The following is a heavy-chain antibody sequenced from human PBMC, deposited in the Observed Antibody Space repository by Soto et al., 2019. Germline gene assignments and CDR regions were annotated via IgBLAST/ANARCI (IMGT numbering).Heavy chain of an antibody. Sequence: PGGSLRLSCAASGFTFNNYAMSWVRQAPGKGLEWVSGISGSGTYTYFADSVKGRFTISRDNSKNTLSLQVSSLRAEDTAIYYCAKSGSGYYKLIDYWGQGTLVTVSS. J-gene: IGHJ4*02. CDR2: ISGSGTYT. D-gene: IGHD5-12*01. CDR1: GFTFNNYA. V-gene: IGHV3-23*01. CDR3: AKSGSGYYKLIDY.